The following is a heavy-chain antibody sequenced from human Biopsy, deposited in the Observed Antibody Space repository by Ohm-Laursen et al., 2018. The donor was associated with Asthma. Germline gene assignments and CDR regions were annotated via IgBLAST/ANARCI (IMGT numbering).Heavy chain of an antibody. V-gene: IGHV1-69*13. CDR2: IMTGFGTT. J-gene: IGHJ6*02. D-gene: IGHD6-19*01. CDR1: GGTFSNFA. Sequence: EASVKVSCKVPGGTFSNFAISWVRQAPGQGLEWLGGIMTGFGTTNYAQKFQGRVTITADESTSTAYMEVTSLRSEDTAIYYCARCQVGYSSGWSLLLKKIYYSGMDVWGQGTAVTVSS. CDR3: ARCQVGYSSGWSLLLKKIYYSGMDV.